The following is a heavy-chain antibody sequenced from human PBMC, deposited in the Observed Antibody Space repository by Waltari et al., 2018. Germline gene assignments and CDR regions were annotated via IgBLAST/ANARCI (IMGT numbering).Heavy chain of an antibody. CDR2: IYSGGST. J-gene: IGHJ4*02. CDR3: AKVKRAY. V-gene: IGHV3-23*03. Sequence: EVQLLESGGGLVQPGGSLRLSCAASGFTFSSYAMGWVRQAPGKGLEWVSVIYSGGSTYYADSVKGRFTISRDNSKNTLYLQMNSLRAEDTAVYYCAKVKRAYWGQGTLVTVSS. CDR1: GFTFSSYA.